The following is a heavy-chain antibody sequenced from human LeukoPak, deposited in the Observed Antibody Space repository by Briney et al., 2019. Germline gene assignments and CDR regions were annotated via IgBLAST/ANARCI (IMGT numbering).Heavy chain of an antibody. V-gene: IGHV1-2*02. J-gene: IGHJ5*02. CDR1: GYTFSDYY. CDR3: ARCSVVVPAAINWFDP. CDR2: MNPKNGGT. Sequence: GASVKVSCKASGYTFSDYYMHWVRQAPGQGLEWMGWMNPKNGGTSYAQKFQGRVIMTRDTSINTAYMELSRLTSDDTAVYYCARCSVVVPAAINWFDPWGQGTLVTVSS. D-gene: IGHD2-2*01.